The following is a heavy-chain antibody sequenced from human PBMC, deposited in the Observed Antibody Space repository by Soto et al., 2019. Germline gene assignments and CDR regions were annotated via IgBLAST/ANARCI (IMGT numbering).Heavy chain of an antibody. CDR1: GGTFSSYA. V-gene: IGHV1-69*13. D-gene: IGHD4-17*01. CDR2: IIPIFGTA. CDR3: ARERTTVVTNYFDY. J-gene: IGHJ4*02. Sequence: SVKVSWKASGGTFSSYAISWVRQAPGQGLEWMGGIIPIFGTANYAQKFQGRVTITADESTSTAYMELSSLRSEDTAVYYCARERTTVVTNYFDYWGQGTQVTVSS.